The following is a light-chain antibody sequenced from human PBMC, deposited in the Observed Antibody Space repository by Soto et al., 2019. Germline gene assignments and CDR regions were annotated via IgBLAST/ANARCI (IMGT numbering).Light chain of an antibody. Sequence: EIVLTQSPGTLSLSPGERATLSCRASHSVSSRYLAWYQQKPGQAPRLLIYGASSRATGIPDRFSGSGSGTDFTLTISRLEPEDFAVYYCQHYGGSPPYTFGQGTKLEIK. V-gene: IGKV3-20*01. J-gene: IGKJ2*01. CDR1: HSVSSRY. CDR3: QHYGGSPPYT. CDR2: GAS.